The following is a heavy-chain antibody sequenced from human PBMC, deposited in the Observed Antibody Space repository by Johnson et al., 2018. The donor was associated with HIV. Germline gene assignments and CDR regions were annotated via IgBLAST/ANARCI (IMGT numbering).Heavy chain of an antibody. J-gene: IGHJ3*02. V-gene: IGHV3-20*04. D-gene: IGHD6-13*01. CDR3: ASWGVGSSWNHDAFDI. CDR1: GFTFDDYG. CDR2: INWNGAST. Sequence: VQLVESGGGVVRPGGSLRLSCAASGFTFDDYGMSWVRQAPGKGLEWISGINWNGASTGYADSVKGRFTISRDNSKNTLYLQMNSLRAEDTAVYYCASWGVGSSWNHDAFDIWGQGTMVTVSS.